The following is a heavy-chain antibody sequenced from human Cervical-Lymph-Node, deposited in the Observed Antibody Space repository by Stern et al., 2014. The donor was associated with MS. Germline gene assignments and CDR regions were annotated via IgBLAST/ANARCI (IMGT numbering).Heavy chain of an antibody. D-gene: IGHD3-3*01. Sequence: VQLVESGPGLVKPSETLSLTCSVSGGSISSYYWNWIRQPPGKGLEWIANVHYSGTTTYNPSLKSRVTILLDTSMNKISLKLPPVTAADTAVYYCAGSGTYYPDYWGQGILVTVSS. CDR2: VHYSGTT. CDR1: GGSISSYY. V-gene: IGHV4-59*08. CDR3: AGSGTYYPDY. J-gene: IGHJ4*02.